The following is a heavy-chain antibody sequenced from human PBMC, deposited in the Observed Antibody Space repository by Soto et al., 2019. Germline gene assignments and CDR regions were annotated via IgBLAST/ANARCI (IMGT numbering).Heavy chain of an antibody. J-gene: IGHJ4*02. CDR2: IYYSGST. V-gene: IGHV4-39*01. CDR3: ARQGAYYYDILTGYYRGAFDY. D-gene: IGHD3-9*01. CDR1: GGCISSSSYY. Sequence: TSETLSLTCTVSGGCISSSSYYWGWIRQPPGKGLEWIGSIYYSGSTYYNPSLKSRVTISVDTSKNQFSLKLSSVTAADTAVYYCARQGAYYYDILTGYYRGAFDYWGQGTLVTVSS.